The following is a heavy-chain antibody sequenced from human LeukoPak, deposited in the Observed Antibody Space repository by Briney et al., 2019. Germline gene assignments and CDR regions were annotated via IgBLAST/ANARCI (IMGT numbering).Heavy chain of an antibody. CDR2: IYSGGST. J-gene: IGHJ6*03. CDR1: GFTVSSNY. D-gene: IGHD4-11*01. V-gene: IGHV3-66*02. CDR3: ATTTATTPYYYYMDV. Sequence: GGSLRLSCAASGFTVSSNYMSWVRQAPGKGLEWVSVIYSGGSTYYADSVKGRFTISRDNSKNTLYLQMNSLRAEDTAVYYCATTTATTPYYYYMDVWGKGTTVTVSS.